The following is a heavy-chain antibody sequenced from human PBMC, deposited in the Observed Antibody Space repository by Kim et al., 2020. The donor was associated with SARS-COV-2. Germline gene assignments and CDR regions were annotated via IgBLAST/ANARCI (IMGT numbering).Heavy chain of an antibody. CDR3: SRDFTTSSFFDY. CDR1: GFTFSSYW. Sequence: GGSLRLTCAASGFTFSSYWMNWVRQAPGKGLEWVANIKQDGSGKYYVDSVKGRFTISRDNAKNSLYLQMNSLRAEDTAVYYCSRDFTTSSFFDYGGQGTLVTVSS. J-gene: IGHJ4*02. V-gene: IGHV3-7*01. D-gene: IGHD2-2*01. CDR2: IKQDGSGK.